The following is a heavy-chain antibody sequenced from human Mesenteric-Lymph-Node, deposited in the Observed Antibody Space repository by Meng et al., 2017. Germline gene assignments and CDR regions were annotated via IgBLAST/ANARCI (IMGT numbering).Heavy chain of an antibody. CDR1: GYTFTGYY. Sequence: ASVKVSCKASGYTFTGYYMHWVRQAPGQGLEWMGRINPNSGGTNYAQKFQGRVTMTRDTSISTAYMELSRLRADDTAVYYCARVPSEITLPRSSPIPNDYWGQGTLVTVSS. CDR3: ARVPSEITLPRSSPIPNDY. J-gene: IGHJ4*02. CDR2: INPNSGGT. V-gene: IGHV1-2*06. D-gene: IGHD6-6*01.